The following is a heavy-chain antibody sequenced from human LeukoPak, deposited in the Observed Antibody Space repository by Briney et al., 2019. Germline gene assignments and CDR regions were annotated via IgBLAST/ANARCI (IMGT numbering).Heavy chain of an antibody. CDR2: IYYSGST. CDR1: GGSISSSSYY. CDR3: ARRMTTVVSTYWYFDL. V-gene: IGHV4-39*01. Sequence: SETLSLTCTVSGGSISSSSYYWGWIRQPPGKGLEWIGSIYYSGSTYYNPSLKSRVTISVDTSKNQFSLKLSSVTAADTAVYYCARRMTTVVSTYWYFDLWGRGTLVTVSS. D-gene: IGHD4-23*01. J-gene: IGHJ2*01.